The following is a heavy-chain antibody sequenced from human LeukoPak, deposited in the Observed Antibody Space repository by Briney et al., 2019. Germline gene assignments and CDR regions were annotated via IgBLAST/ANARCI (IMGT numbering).Heavy chain of an antibody. CDR2: INPSGGST. Sequence: ASVKVSCKASGYTFTSYYMHWVRQAPGQGLEWMGIINPSGGSTSYAQKFQGRVTMTRDTSTSTVYMELSSLRSEDTAVYYCARENCSSTSCQNWFDHWGQGTLVTVSS. D-gene: IGHD2-2*01. CDR3: ARENCSSTSCQNWFDH. J-gene: IGHJ5*02. V-gene: IGHV1-46*01. CDR1: GYTFTSYY.